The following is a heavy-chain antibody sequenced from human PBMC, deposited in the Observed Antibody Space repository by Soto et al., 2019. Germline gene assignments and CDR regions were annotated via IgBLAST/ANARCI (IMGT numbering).Heavy chain of an antibody. D-gene: IGHD3-3*01. V-gene: IGHV3-13*01. CDR1: RFTFSSYD. J-gene: IGHJ4*02. CDR2: IGTAGDT. Sequence: GGSLRLSCAASRFTFSSYDMHWVRQATGKGLEWVSGIGTAGDTYYPGSVKGRFTISRENAKNSLYLQMNSLRAGDTAVYYCARDSGRVLRFLEWSRQIWKWLSDYWGQGTLVTVSS. CDR3: ARDSGRVLRFLEWSRQIWKWLSDY.